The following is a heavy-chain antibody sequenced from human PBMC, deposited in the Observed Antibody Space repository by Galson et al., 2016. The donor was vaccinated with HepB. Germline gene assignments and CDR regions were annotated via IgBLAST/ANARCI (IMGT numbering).Heavy chain of an antibody. CDR3: AHGSGWLFDY. Sequence: PALVQPTQTLTLTCTFSGFSLTTTAVGVGWFRQPPGKALEWLALIYWNDDNNHSPPLRSRLTLTKDPSKNHVVLTMTSRDPVDTATYCCAHGSGWLFDYWGQGTLVTVSS. CDR1: GFSLTTTAVG. V-gene: IGHV2-5*01. CDR2: IYWNDDN. D-gene: IGHD6-19*01. J-gene: IGHJ4*02.